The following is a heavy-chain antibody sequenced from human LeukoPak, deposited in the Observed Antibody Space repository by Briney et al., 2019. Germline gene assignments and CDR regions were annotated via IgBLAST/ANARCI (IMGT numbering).Heavy chain of an antibody. CDR2: VDHTGST. D-gene: IGHD3-22*01. CDR3: ARVTGYMIEDYFDY. V-gene: IGHV4-59*01. J-gene: IGHJ4*02. CDR1: DDSITMYY. Sequence: PSETLSLTCSVSDDSITMYYWTWFRQPPGKGLERIGYVDHTGSTNYNPSLKSRVTISVDTSKNQFSLRLSSVTAADTAVYYCARVTGYMIEDYFDYWGQGTLVTVSS.